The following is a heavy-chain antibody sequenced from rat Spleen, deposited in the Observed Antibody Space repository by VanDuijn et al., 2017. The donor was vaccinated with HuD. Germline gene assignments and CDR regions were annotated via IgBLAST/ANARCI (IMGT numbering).Heavy chain of an antibody. D-gene: IGHD1-4*01. CDR3: ARQDYPGIAAHWFAY. J-gene: IGHJ3*01. Sequence: EVQLVESDGGLVQTGRSLKLSCAASGFTFSDYYMAWVRQAPTKGLEWVATISSDGRRNYYPDSVKGRFTISRDNANSRLYLQMSSLKSEDTATYYCARQDYPGIAAHWFAYWGQGTLVTVSS. V-gene: IGHV5-29*01. CDR2: ISSDGRRN. CDR1: GFTFSDYY.